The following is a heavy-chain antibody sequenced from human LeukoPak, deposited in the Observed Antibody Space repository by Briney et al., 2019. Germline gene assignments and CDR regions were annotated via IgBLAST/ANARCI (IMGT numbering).Heavy chain of an antibody. J-gene: IGHJ4*02. V-gene: IGHV3-66*01. CDR1: GFTVSSNY. CDR3: ARDKYYYDSSGYYYDGFDY. D-gene: IGHD3-22*01. Sequence: GGSLRLSCAASGFTVSSNYMSWVRQAPGKGLEWVSVIYSGGSTYYADSVKGRFTISRDNSKNTLYLQMNSLRAEDTAVYYCARDKYYYDSSGYYYDGFDYWGQGTLVTVSS. CDR2: IYSGGST.